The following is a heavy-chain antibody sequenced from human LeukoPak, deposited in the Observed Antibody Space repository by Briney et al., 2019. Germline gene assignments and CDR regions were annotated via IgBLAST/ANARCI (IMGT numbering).Heavy chain of an antibody. Sequence: PGGSLGLSCAASGFTFSSFWMSWVRQAPGKGLEWVANIKEDGSEKYYVDSVKGRFTISRDNAENSLYLQMNSLRAEDTAVYYCARWAEANDYWGQGTLVTVSS. CDR2: IKEDGSEK. CDR3: ARWAEANDY. V-gene: IGHV3-7*05. CDR1: GFTFSSFW. J-gene: IGHJ4*02.